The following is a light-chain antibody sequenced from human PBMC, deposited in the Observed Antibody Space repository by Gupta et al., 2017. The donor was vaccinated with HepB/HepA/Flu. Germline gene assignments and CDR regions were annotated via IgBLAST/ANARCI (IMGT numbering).Light chain of an antibody. V-gene: IGKV3-20*01. Sequence: ELFLPQSPGALSLSPRATVTLPCRATETVSSNSLAWYQQKPGQSPSLLIYDVSSRATGIPDRFSGSGSGTDFTLTITRLEPEDFAVYYCQQYAISPPTFGPGTRVEIK. J-gene: IGKJ3*01. CDR3: QQYAISPPT. CDR1: ETVSSNS. CDR2: DVS.